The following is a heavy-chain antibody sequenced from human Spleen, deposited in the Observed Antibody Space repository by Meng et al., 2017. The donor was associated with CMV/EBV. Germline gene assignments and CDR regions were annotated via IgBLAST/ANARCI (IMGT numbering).Heavy chain of an antibody. V-gene: IGHV3-7*01. D-gene: IGHD3-22*01. Sequence: CAASGFTFSTYWMSWVRQAPGKGLEWVANIDQYGSEKYFVDSVKGRFTISRDNAKNSLYLQMSSLRAEDTAVYYCARDDTTGYYYFDSWGQGTLVTVSS. CDR3: ARDDTTGYYYFDS. J-gene: IGHJ4*02. CDR1: GFTFSTYW. CDR2: IDQYGSEK.